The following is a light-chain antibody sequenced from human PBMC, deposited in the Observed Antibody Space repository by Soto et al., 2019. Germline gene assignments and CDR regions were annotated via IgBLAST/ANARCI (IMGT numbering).Light chain of an antibody. CDR3: SSYTSSSVV. CDR2: DVS. J-gene: IGLJ2*01. Sequence: QSVLTQPASVSGSPGQSITISCTGTSSDVGGYNYVSWYQQHPGKAPKLMIYDVSSRPSGVSNRFSGSKSGNTASLTISGLQAEDEADYYCSSYTSSSVVFGGGTKLTVL. V-gene: IGLV2-14*03. CDR1: SSDVGGYNY.